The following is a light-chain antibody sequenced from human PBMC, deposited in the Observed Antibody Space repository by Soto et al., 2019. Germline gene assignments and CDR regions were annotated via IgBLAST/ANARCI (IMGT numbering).Light chain of an antibody. CDR1: ESVISN. J-gene: IGKJ1*01. CDR2: AAS. CDR3: QQSGSSPPT. Sequence: IGMPQSAATLSVSPGERATLSCMASESVISNLSWYQQKPVQAPRLRIYAASNRATGIPDRFSGSGSGTDFTLTISRLEPEDFAVYYCQQSGSSPPTFSQGTKVDIK. V-gene: IGKV3-20*01.